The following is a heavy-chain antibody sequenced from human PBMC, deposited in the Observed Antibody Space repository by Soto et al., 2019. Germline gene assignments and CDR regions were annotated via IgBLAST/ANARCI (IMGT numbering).Heavy chain of an antibody. CDR2: ISGSGGST. V-gene: IGHV3-23*01. CDR1: GFTFSSYA. CDR3: ARRYSSTQVVPAATGYDDAFDI. D-gene: IGHD2-2*01. Sequence: GGSLRLSCAASGFTFSSYAMSWVRQAPGKGLEWVSAISGSGGSTYYADSVKGRFTISRDNSKNTLYLQMNSLRAEDTAVYYCARRYSSTQVVPAATGYDDAFDIWGQGTMVTVSS. J-gene: IGHJ3*02.